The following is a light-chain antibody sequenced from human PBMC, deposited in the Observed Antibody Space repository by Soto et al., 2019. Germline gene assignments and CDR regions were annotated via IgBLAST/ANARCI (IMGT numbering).Light chain of an antibody. J-gene: IGKJ1*01. Sequence: EIVMTQSPATLSVSPGGIATLSCRASQSISDTLAWYQQKPGQAPRLLIHGASTRAPGFPARFSGSGSGTDFTLPISSLQSEDFAVYYCQQYNNWPWTFGQGKKVELK. CDR3: QQYNNWPWT. CDR2: GAS. CDR1: QSISDT. V-gene: IGKV3-15*01.